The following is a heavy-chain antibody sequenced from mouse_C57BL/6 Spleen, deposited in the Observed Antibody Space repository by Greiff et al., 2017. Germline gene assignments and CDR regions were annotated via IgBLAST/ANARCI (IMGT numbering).Heavy chain of an antibody. CDR1: GFTFSSYG. Sequence: EVMLVESGGDLVKPGGSLKLSCAASGFTFSSYGMSWVRQTPDKRLEWVATISSGGSYTYYPDSVKGRFTISRDNAKNTLYLQMSSLKSEDTAMYYCARGPTGGYYFDYWGQGTTLTVSS. CDR2: ISSGGSYT. D-gene: IGHD1-1*01. CDR3: ARGPTGGYYFDY. J-gene: IGHJ2*01. V-gene: IGHV5-6*01.